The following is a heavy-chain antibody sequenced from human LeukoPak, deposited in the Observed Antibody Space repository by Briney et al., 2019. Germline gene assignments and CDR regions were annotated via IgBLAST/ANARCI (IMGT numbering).Heavy chain of an antibody. D-gene: IGHD3-22*01. CDR3: ARHNYNGSGAFDI. CDR2: IYYSGST. V-gene: IGHV4-39*01. CDR1: GGSISSSSYY. Sequence: SETLSLTCTVSGGSISSSSYYWGWIRQPPGKGLEWIGSIYYSGSTYYNPSLKSRVTISVDTSKNQFSLKLTSVTAADTAVYYCARHNYNGSGAFDIWGQGTVVTVSS. J-gene: IGHJ3*02.